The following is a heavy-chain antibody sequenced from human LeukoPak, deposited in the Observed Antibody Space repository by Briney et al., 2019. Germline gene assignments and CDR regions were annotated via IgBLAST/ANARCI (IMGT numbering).Heavy chain of an antibody. V-gene: IGHV4-59*01. CDR3: ARAVSAHSDTMYYFDY. J-gene: IGHJ4*02. Sequence: PSETLSLTCTVSGASISSYYWGWIRQPPTEELEWIGYVYPSGYTNDNPSFRSRVTISLDTSKNQFSLRLTSVTAADTAVYYCARAVSAHSDTMYYFDYWGQGTLVTVSS. CDR2: VYPSGYT. D-gene: IGHD2-21*02. CDR1: GASISSYY.